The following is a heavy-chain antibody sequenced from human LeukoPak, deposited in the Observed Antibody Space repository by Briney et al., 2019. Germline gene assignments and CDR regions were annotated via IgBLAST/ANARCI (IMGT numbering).Heavy chain of an antibody. V-gene: IGHV3-7*01. Sequence: PGGSLRLSXAASGFTFSSYAMSWVRQAPGKGLEWVANINQYGSERNYVDSVKGRFTISRDNAKSSLYLQTNSLRAEDTAIYYCARDHVVDGLVFDYWGQGTLVTVSS. D-gene: IGHD2-15*01. J-gene: IGHJ4*02. CDR3: ARDHVVDGLVFDY. CDR1: GFTFSSYA. CDR2: INQYGSER.